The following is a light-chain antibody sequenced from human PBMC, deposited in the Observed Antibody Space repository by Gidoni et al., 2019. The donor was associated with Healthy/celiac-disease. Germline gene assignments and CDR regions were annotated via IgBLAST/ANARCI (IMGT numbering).Light chain of an antibody. J-gene: IGLJ2*01. V-gene: IGLV2-14*03. CDR1: SSDVGGYNY. Sequence: CALTKPPSVPGPPRKSITISCTGTSSDVGGYNYVSWYQQHPGKAPKLMIYDVSNRPSGVSNRFSGSKSGNTASLTISGRQAEDEADYYCSSYTSSSTLVFGGGTKLTVL. CDR3: SSYTSSSTLV. CDR2: DVS.